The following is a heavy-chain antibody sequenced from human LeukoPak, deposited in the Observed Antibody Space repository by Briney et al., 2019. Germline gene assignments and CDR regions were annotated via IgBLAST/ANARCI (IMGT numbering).Heavy chain of an antibody. J-gene: IGHJ6*02. Sequence: PGRSLRLSCAASGFTFSSYGMHWVRQAPGKGLEWVAVISYDGSNKYCADSVKGRFTISRDNSKNTLYLQMNSLRAEDTAVYYCAKDRRSGYCSSTSCYHYYYGMDVWGQGTTVTVSS. V-gene: IGHV3-30*18. CDR1: GFTFSSYG. D-gene: IGHD2-2*01. CDR2: ISYDGSNK. CDR3: AKDRRSGYCSSTSCYHYYYGMDV.